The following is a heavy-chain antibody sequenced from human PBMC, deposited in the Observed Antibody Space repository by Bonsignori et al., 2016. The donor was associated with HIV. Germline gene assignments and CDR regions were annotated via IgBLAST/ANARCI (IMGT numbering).Heavy chain of an antibody. CDR1: GFAFSRYY. CDR3: VRERDYAMDV. CDR2: ISSSGSST. J-gene: IGHJ6*02. V-gene: IGHV3-21*01. D-gene: IGHD2-21*01. Sequence: EVQLVESGGGLVRPGRSLRLSCAASGFAFSRYYMNWVRQAPGEGLEWVATISSSGSSTYYSDSVEGRVTISRDNAKNSLYLQLDSLRAGDTAVYYCVRERDYAMDVWGQG.